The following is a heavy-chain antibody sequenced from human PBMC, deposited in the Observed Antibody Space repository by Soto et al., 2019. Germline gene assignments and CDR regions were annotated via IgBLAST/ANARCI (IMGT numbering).Heavy chain of an antibody. D-gene: IGHD3-22*01. CDR1: GGSISSDGSS. V-gene: IGHV4-30-2*01. CDR2: IYHSGST. J-gene: IGHJ4*02. CDR3: ARDRRDSSGPRFDD. Sequence: PSETLSLTCAVSGGSISSDGSSWSWIRQPPGKGLEWIGYIYHSGSTYYNPSLRSRVTISVDRSMNQLSLKLSSVTAVDTAVYYCARDRRDSSGPRFDDWGQGTLVTVSS.